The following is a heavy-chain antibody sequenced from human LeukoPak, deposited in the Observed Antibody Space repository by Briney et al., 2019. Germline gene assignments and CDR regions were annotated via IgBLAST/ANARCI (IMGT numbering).Heavy chain of an antibody. CDR3: ARERGSGSPYWYFDL. Sequence: SVKVSCKASGGTFSSYAISWVRQAPGQGLEWMGGIIPIFGTANYAQKFQGRVTITTDESTSTAYMELSSLRSEDTAVYYCARERGSGSPYWYFDLWGRGTLVTVSS. CDR2: IIPIFGTA. J-gene: IGHJ2*01. V-gene: IGHV1-69*05. D-gene: IGHD3-3*01. CDR1: GGTFSSYA.